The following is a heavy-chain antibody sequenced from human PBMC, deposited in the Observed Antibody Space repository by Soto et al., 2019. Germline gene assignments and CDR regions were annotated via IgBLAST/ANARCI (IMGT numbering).Heavy chain of an antibody. J-gene: IGHJ5*02. CDR1: GWSFSGYY. Sequence: ETLSLTCAVYGWSFSGYYWSWIRQPPGKGLEWIGEINHSGSTNYNPSLKSRVTISVDTSKNQFSLKLSSVTAADTAVYYCAATALASLCFDPWGQGTLVTVSS. V-gene: IGHV4-34*01. CDR3: AATALASLCFDP. CDR2: INHSGST.